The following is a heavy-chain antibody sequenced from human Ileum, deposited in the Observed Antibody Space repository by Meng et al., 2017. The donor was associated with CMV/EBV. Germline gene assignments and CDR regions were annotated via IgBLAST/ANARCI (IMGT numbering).Heavy chain of an antibody. Sequence: QADLRGAGPRLVKPSETLSLTCTVSSASISPYYWNWIRQPAGKGLEWIGRIYTGGPTDYNPSLKSRVTMSVDTSKNQFFLNLSSVTAADTAVYYCARGQTVRGFEYWGLGILVTVSS. CDR2: IYTGGPT. D-gene: IGHD3-10*01. CDR3: ARGQTVRGFEY. CDR1: SASISPYY. J-gene: IGHJ4*02. V-gene: IGHV4-4*07.